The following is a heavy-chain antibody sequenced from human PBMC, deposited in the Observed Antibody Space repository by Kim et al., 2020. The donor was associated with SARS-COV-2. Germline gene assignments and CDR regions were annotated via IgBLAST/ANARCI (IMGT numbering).Heavy chain of an antibody. CDR3: ASFWRGRIAEAGGRNWFDP. D-gene: IGHD6-13*01. V-gene: IGHV4-39*01. CDR2: IYYSGST. Sequence: SETLSLTCTVSGGSISSSSYYWGWIRQPPGKGLEWIGSIYYSGSTYYNPSLKSRVTISVDTSKNQFSLKLSSVTAADTAVYYCASFWRGRIAEAGGRNWFDPWGQGTLVTVSS. J-gene: IGHJ5*02. CDR1: GGSISSSSYY.